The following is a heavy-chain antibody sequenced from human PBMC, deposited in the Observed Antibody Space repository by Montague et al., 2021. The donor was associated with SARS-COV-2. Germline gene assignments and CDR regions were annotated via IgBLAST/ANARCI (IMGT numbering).Heavy chain of an antibody. D-gene: IGHD2/OR15-2a*01. J-gene: IGHJ4*01. CDR3: ARGSEYYYHPFDY. V-gene: IGHV4-4*07. CDR1: GASMSGYH. Sequence: SETLSLTCTVSGASMSGYHWSWIRQPAGKALEWISRIYSNGDTTYNPSLKSRLTMPVDTSERQFSLKMTSVSAADTAIYYCARGSEYYYHPFDYWGHGNLVTVSS. CDR2: IYSNGDT.